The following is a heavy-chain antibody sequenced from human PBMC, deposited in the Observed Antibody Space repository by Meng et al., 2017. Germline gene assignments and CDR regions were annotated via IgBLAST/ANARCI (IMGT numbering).Heavy chain of an antibody. CDR3: AREGRVDFDY. J-gene: IGHJ4*02. V-gene: IGHV7-4-1*02. CDR1: GYTFPSYS. CDR2: INTNTGNP. Sequence: TGAECKKPGASVKLFCKASGYTFPSYSMNWVRQGPGQGLEWMGWINTNTGNPTYAQGLTGRFVFSLETAVSTAYLQISSLKAEDTAVYYCAREGRVDFDYWGQGTLVTVSS. D-gene: IGHD1-26*01.